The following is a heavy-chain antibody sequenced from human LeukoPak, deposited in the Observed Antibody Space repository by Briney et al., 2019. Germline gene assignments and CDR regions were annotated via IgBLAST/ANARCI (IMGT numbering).Heavy chain of an antibody. CDR2: INHSGST. J-gene: IGHJ6*03. CDR3: ARQGRTYYYYMDV. CDR1: GGSFSGYY. Sequence: SETLSLTCAVYGGSFSGYYWSWIRQPPGKGLEWSGEINHSGSTNYKPSLKSRVTISVDTSKNQFSLKLSSVTAADTAVYYCARQGRTYYYYMDVWGKGTTVTISS. V-gene: IGHV4-34*01.